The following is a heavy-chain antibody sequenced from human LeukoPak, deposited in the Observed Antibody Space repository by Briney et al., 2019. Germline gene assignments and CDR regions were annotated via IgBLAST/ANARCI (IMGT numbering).Heavy chain of an antibody. V-gene: IGHV1-69*01. CDR3: ARDPQPTPYCGGDCYPDY. CDR1: GGTFSSYA. Sequence: SVKVSCKASGGTFSSYAISWVRQAPGQGLEWMGGIIPIFGTANYAQKFQGRVTITADESTSTAYMELRSLRSDDTAVYYCARDPQPTPYCGGDCYPDYWGQGTLVTVSS. CDR2: IIPIFGTA. D-gene: IGHD2-21*02. J-gene: IGHJ4*02.